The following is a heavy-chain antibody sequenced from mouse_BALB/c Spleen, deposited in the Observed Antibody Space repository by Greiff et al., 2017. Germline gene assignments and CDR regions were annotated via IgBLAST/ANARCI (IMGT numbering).Heavy chain of an antibody. V-gene: IGHV5-9-4*01. Sequence: EVKLVESGGGLVKPGGSLKLSCAASGFTFSSYAMSWVRQSPEKRLEWVAEISSGGSYTYYPDTVTGRFTISRDNAKNTLYLEMSSLRSEDMAMYYCAREGGNPWFAYWGQWTLVTVSA. CDR3: AREGGNPWFAY. D-gene: IGHD1-1*02. CDR1: GFTFSSYA. J-gene: IGHJ3*01. CDR2: ISSGGSYT.